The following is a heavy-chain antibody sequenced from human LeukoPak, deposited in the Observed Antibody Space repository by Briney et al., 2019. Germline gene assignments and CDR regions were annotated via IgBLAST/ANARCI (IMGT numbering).Heavy chain of an antibody. D-gene: IGHD2-2*02. Sequence: SETLSLTCTVSGGSISSYYWSWIRQPPGKGLEWIGYIYYSGSTNYNPSLKSRVTISVDTSKNQFSLKLGSVTAADTAVYYCARVMGYCSSTSCYTKAFDIWGQGTMVTVSS. CDR2: IYYSGST. CDR1: GGSISSYY. J-gene: IGHJ3*02. V-gene: IGHV4-59*01. CDR3: ARVMGYCSSTSCYTKAFDI.